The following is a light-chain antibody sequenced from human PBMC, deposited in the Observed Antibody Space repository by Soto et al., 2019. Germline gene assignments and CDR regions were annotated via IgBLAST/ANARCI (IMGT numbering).Light chain of an antibody. Sequence: QSALTQPASVSGSPGQSITISCTGTSSDVGGYKYVSWYQQHPSKAPKLMVYEVSHRPSGVPNRFSGSKSGNTASLTISGLQAEDEADYYCSSYISSSSLYVFGTGTKVTVL. CDR2: EVS. V-gene: IGLV2-14*01. J-gene: IGLJ1*01. CDR1: SSDVGGYKY. CDR3: SSYISSSSLYV.